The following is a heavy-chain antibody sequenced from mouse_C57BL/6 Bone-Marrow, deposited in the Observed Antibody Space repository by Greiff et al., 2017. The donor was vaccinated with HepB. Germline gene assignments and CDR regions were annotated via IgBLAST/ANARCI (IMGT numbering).Heavy chain of an antibody. V-gene: IGHV1-84*01. CDR3: AREDYYGNYDRNWYFDV. Sequence: VQLQQSGPELVKPGASVKISCKASGYTFTDYYINWVKQRPGQGLEWIGWIYPGSGNTKYNEKFKGKATLTVATSSSTAYMQLSSLTSEDSAVYFCAREDYYGNYDRNWYFDVWGTGTTVTVSS. CDR2: IYPGSGNT. J-gene: IGHJ1*03. D-gene: IGHD2-1*01. CDR1: GYTFTDYY.